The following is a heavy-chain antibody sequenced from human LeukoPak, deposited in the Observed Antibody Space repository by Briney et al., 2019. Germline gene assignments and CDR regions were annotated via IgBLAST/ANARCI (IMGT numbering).Heavy chain of an antibody. Sequence: SETLSLACAVYGGSFSGYYWSWIRQPPGKGLEWIGEINHSGSTNYNPSLQSRVTISADTSKNQFSLNLRSVIAADTAVYYCTRGLRLGYCSGGSCYYWFDPWGQGTRVTVSS. D-gene: IGHD2-15*01. CDR2: INHSGST. CDR1: GGSFSGYY. V-gene: IGHV4-34*01. J-gene: IGHJ5*02. CDR3: TRGLRLGYCSGGSCYYWFDP.